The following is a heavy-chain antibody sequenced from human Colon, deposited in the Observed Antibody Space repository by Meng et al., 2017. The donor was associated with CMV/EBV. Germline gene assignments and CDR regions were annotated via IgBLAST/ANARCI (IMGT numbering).Heavy chain of an antibody. J-gene: IGHJ4*02. CDR3: ASELRDGDYIDF. D-gene: IGHD3-10*01. CDR2: INPNSGGT. Sequence: WKASGYTFTAYYIHWVRQAAGQGLEWMGRINPNSGGTNYGLKFQGRVTMTRDTSISTAYMELSWLRSDDTALYFCASELRDGDYIDFWGPGTLVTVSS. V-gene: IGHV1-2*06. CDR1: GYTFTAYY.